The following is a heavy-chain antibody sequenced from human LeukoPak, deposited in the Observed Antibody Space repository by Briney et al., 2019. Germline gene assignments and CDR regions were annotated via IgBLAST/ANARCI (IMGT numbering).Heavy chain of an antibody. D-gene: IGHD3-16*02. CDR2: IIPILGIA. CDR1: GGTFSSYT. J-gene: IGHJ3*02. V-gene: IGHV1-69*02. CDR3: ARAAKYDYVWGSYRSNDAFDI. Sequence: ASVKVSCKASGGTFSSYTISWVRQAPGQGLEWMGRIIPILGIANYAQKFQGRVTITEDKSTSTAYMELSSLRSEDTAVYYCARAAKYDYVWGSYRSNDAFDIWGQGTMVTVSS.